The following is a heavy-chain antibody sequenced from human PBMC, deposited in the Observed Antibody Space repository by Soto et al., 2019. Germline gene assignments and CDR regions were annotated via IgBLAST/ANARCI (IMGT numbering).Heavy chain of an antibody. Sequence: GGSLRLSCAASGFTFSNAWMNWVRQAPGKGLEWVGRIKSKTDGGTTDYAAPVKGRFTISRDDSKNTLYLQMNSLKTEDTAVYYCTTESYNLVGATTSRIHDYWGQGTLVTVSS. V-gene: IGHV3-15*07. CDR2: IKSKTDGGTT. J-gene: IGHJ4*02. CDR1: GFTFSNAW. CDR3: TTESYNLVGATTSRIHDY. D-gene: IGHD1-26*01.